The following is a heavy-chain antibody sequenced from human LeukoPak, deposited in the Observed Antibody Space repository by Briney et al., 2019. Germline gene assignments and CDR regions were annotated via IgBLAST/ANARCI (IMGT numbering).Heavy chain of an antibody. CDR3: ARRAVGNSYYYSMDV. V-gene: IGHV1-8*01. CDR2: MNPNTQNT. D-gene: IGHD6-19*01. Sequence: ASVRVSCKPSGYTFISYDLNWVRQAPGQGLEWMGWMNPNTQNTGYAQKCQGRVTITRNTSISTDFMELSSLRSEDTAVYYCARRAVGNSYYYSMDVWGKGTTVTVS. J-gene: IGHJ6*03. CDR1: GYTFISYD.